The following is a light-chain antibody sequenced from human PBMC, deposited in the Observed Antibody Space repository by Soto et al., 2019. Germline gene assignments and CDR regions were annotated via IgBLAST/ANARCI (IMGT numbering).Light chain of an antibody. V-gene: IGKV3-20*01. CDR2: GAS. J-gene: IGKJ1*01. CDR1: QSVSNNY. Sequence: EIVLTQSPGTLSLSPGARATLSCRASQSVSNNYLAWYQQKHGQAHRLLIYGASNRATGIPDRFSGSGSGTDLTITISSLQSEDFEVYYCQQYNNWLWTFGQGTKVDIK. CDR3: QQYNNWLWT.